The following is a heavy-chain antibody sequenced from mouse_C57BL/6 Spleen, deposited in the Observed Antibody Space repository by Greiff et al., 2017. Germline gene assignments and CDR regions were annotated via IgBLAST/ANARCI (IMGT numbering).Heavy chain of an antibody. D-gene: IGHD2-4*01. CDR1: GYTFTSYG. CDR3: ARSAYDYDVYFDY. Sequence: QVQLQQSGAELARPGASVKLSCKASGYTFTSYGISWVKQSTGQGLEWIGEIYPRSGNTSYNEKFKGKATLTADKSSSTAYMELLSLISEDSAVYFCARSAYDYDVYFDYWGQGTTLTVSS. J-gene: IGHJ2*01. V-gene: IGHV1-81*01. CDR2: IYPRSGNT.